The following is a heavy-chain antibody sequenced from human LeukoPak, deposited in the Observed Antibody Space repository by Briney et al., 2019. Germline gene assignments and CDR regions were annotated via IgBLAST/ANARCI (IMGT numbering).Heavy chain of an antibody. V-gene: IGHV4-39*01. J-gene: IGHJ6*03. D-gene: IGHD3-10*01. CDR3: ASLAGSGKYYYYMDV. CDR1: GGSISSSSHY. Sequence: PSETLSLTCTVSGGSISSSSHYWGWIRRPPGKGLEWIGSIYYTGSGSTYYNPSLKSRVTVSVDTSKNQFSLKISSVTAAETAVYYCASLAGSGKYYYYMDVWGKGTTVTVSS. CDR2: IYYTGSGST.